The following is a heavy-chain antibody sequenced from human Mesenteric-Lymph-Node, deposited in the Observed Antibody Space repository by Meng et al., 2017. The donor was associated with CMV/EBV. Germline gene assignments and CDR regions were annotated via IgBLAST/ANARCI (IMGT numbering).Heavy chain of an antibody. V-gene: IGHV1-8*01. Sequence: ASVKVSCKASGYTFTTYDIHWVRQATGQGLEWMGWMDPNSGDAGYTQKFQGRVTMTRNTSITTAYMELSSLRSEDTAVYYCARAFRDYPTRRTNWFDPWGQGTLVTVSS. CDR2: MDPNSGDA. CDR3: ARAFRDYPTRRTNWFDP. J-gene: IGHJ5*02. D-gene: IGHD5-24*01. CDR1: GYTFTTYD.